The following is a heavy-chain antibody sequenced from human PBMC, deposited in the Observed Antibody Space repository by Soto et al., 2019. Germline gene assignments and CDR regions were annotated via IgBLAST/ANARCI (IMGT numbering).Heavy chain of an antibody. CDR2: IIPIFGTA. CDR1: GGAFSSYA. J-gene: IGHJ6*02. V-gene: IGHV1-69*13. Sequence: SVKVSCKAAGGAFSSYAISWVRQAPGQGLEWMGGIIPIFGTANYAQKFQGRVTITADESTSTAYMELSSLRSEDTAVYYCARDGNRGNDYYGMDVWGQGTTVTVSS. D-gene: IGHD2-15*01. CDR3: ARDGNRGNDYYGMDV.